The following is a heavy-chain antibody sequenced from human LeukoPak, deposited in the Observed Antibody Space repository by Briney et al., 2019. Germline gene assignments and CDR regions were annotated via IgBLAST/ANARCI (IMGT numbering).Heavy chain of an antibody. CDR1: GFTFSNHA. D-gene: IGHD1-26*01. CDR2: ISGGGDRI. CDR3: ARRGGSYYLYYYYYMDV. V-gene: IGHV3-23*01. J-gene: IGHJ6*03. Sequence: GGSLRLSCAASGFTFSNHAMSWVRQAPGKGLEWVSSISGGGDRINYADSVKGRFTISRDNAKNSLYLQMNSLRAEDTAVYYCARRGGSYYLYYYYYMDVWGKGTTVTISS.